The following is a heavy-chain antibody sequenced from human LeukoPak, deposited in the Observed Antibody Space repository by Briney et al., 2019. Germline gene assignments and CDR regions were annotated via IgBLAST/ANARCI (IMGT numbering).Heavy chain of an antibody. J-gene: IGHJ4*02. CDR1: GFTFSSYW. V-gene: IGHV3-7*01. Sequence: PGGSLRLSCVASGFTFSSYWMSWVRQAPGKGLEWVANIKQDGSEKYYADSVKGRFTISRDNAKNSLYLQMNSLRAEDTAVYYCASLYDYGGDSDFDYWGQGTLVAVSS. D-gene: IGHD4-23*01. CDR3: ASLYDYGGDSDFDY. CDR2: IKQDGSEK.